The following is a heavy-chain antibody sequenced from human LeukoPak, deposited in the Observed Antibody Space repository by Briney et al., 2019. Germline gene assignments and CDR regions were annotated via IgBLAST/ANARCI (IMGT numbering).Heavy chain of an antibody. V-gene: IGHV3-11*01. CDR2: ISSSGSTI. J-gene: IGHJ4*02. CDR1: GFTFRNSA. CDR3: ASMGYYYDSSGYYRY. D-gene: IGHD3-22*01. Sequence: GGSLRLSCAASGFTFRNSAMSWVRQAPGKGLEWVSYISSSGSTIYYADSVKGRFTISRDNAKNSLYLQMNSLRAEDTAVYYCASMGYYYDSSGYYRYWGQGTLVTVSS.